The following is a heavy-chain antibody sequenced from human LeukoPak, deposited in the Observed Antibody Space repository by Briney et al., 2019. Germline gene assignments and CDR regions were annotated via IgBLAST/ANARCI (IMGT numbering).Heavy chain of an antibody. J-gene: IGHJ3*02. CDR3: ARGSTVVTSFGGLYAFDI. CDR2: INPNSGGT. CDR1: GYTFTSYY. V-gene: IGHV1-2*02. D-gene: IGHD4-23*01. Sequence: ASVKVSCKASGYTFTSYYMHWVRQAPGQGLEWMGWINPNSGGTNYAQKFQGRVTMTRDTSISTAYMELSRLRSDDTAVYYCARGSTVVTSFGGLYAFDIWGQGTMVTVSS.